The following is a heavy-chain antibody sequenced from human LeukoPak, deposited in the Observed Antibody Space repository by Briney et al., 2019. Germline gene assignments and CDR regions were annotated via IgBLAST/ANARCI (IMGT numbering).Heavy chain of an antibody. V-gene: IGHV4-59*12. D-gene: IGHD3-22*01. Sequence: SETLSLTCTVSGGSISSYYWSWIRQPPGKGPEWIGYIYYSGSTNYNPSLKSRVTISVDTSKNQFSLKLSSVTAADTAVYYCARDHAGYYDSSGYSDPWGQGTLVTVSS. J-gene: IGHJ5*02. CDR3: ARDHAGYYDSSGYSDP. CDR2: IYYSGST. CDR1: GGSISSYY.